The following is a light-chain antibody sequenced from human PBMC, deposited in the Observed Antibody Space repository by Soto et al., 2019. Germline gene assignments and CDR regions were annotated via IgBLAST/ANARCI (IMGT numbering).Light chain of an antibody. J-gene: IGKJ1*01. CDR1: QTISSW. V-gene: IGKV1-5*03. CDR3: QHYNSYSEA. CDR2: KAS. Sequence: DIQMTQSPSTLSGSVGDSVTIXXRASQTISSWLAWYQQKPGKAPKVXIYKASTLKSGVPSRFSGSGSGTEFTLTISSLQPDDFATYYCQHYNSYSEAFGQGTKVDIK.